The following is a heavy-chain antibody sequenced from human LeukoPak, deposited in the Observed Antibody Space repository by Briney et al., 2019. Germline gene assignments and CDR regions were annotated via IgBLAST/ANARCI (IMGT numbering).Heavy chain of an antibody. Sequence: GGSLRLSCAASGFTFSSYSMNWVRQAPGKGLEWVSSISGSSSYIYYADSVKGRFTISRDNSKNTLYLQMNSLRAEDTAVYYCAKLSVTSQKEPFDYWGQGTLVTVSS. CDR3: AKLSVTSQKEPFDY. D-gene: IGHD4-11*01. V-gene: IGHV3-21*04. J-gene: IGHJ4*02. CDR2: ISGSSSYI. CDR1: GFTFSSYS.